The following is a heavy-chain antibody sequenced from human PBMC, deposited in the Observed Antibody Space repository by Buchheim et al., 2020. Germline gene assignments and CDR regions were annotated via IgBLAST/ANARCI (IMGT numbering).Heavy chain of an antibody. CDR3: AKDTYYYGSRSYGMDV. D-gene: IGHD3-10*01. Sequence: EVQLLESGGGLVQPGGSLRLSCAASGFTFSSYAMSWVRQAPGKGLEWVSAISGSGGSTYYADSVKGRFTISRDKSKNQPYLQMNSLRAEDTAVYYCAKDTYYYGSRSYGMDVWGQGTT. CDR1: GFTFSSYA. J-gene: IGHJ6*02. CDR2: ISGSGGST. V-gene: IGHV3-23*01.